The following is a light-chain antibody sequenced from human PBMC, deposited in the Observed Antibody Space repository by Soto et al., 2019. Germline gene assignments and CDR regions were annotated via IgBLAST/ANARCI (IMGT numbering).Light chain of an antibody. CDR3: ALWDDSLNGLRV. V-gene: IGLV1-44*01. Sequence: QSALTQPPSASGTPGQTVTISCSGSSSNIGSNLVNWYQLLPGTTPRLLIYNNNQRPSAVPDRFSGSKSGTSASLAISGLQSEDEGDYFCALWDDSLNGLRVFGGGTQLTVL. CDR2: NNN. CDR1: SSNIGSNL. J-gene: IGLJ3*02.